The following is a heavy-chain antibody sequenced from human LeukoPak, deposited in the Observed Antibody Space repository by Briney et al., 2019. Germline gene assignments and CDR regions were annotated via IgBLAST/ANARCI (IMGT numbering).Heavy chain of an antibody. CDR2: IYHSGST. J-gene: IGHJ2*01. Sequence: SETLSLTCTVSGYSISSGYYWGWIRQPPGKGLEWIGSIYHSGSTYYNPSLKSRVTISVDTSKNQFSLKLSSVTAADSAVYYCGRLVTSGLFSALNWYFDLWGRGTLVTVSP. CDR1: GYSISSGYY. V-gene: IGHV4-38-2*02. D-gene: IGHD3-22*01. CDR3: GRLVTSGLFSALNWYFDL.